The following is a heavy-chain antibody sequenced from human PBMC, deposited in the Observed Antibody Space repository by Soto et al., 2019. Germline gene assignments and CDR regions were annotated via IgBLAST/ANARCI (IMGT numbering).Heavy chain of an antibody. CDR3: ASDRYYDSSGRAADYFDY. Sequence: QVQLVESGGGVVQPGRSLRLSCAASGFTFSSYGMHWVRQAPGKGLEWVAVIWYDGSNKYYADSVKGRFTISRDNSKNTLYLQMNSLRAEDTAVYYCASDRYYDSSGRAADYFDYWGQGTLVTVSS. J-gene: IGHJ4*02. CDR1: GFTFSSYG. CDR2: IWYDGSNK. V-gene: IGHV3-33*01. D-gene: IGHD3-22*01.